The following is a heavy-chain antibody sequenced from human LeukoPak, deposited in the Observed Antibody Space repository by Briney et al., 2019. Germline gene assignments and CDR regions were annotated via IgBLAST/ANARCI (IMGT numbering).Heavy chain of an antibody. Sequence: SETLSLTCTVSGGSISSSSYYWGWIRQPPGKGLEWIGSIYYSGSTYYNPSLKSRVTISVDTSKNQFSLKLSSVTAADTAVYYCARDEIAPYFGVGDPDGYSGFDYWGQGTLVTVSS. CDR2: IYYSGST. J-gene: IGHJ4*02. V-gene: IGHV4-39*07. CDR3: ARDEIAPYFGVGDPDGYSGFDY. CDR1: GGSISSSSYY. D-gene: IGHD5-24*01.